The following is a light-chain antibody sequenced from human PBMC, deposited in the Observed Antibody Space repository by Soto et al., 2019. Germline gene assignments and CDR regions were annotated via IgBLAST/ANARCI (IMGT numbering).Light chain of an antibody. Sequence: EIVLTQSPATLSLSPGETATLSCRASQSVSSSLAWYQQKPGQTPRLLIYDASNRATGIPARFSGSGSGTYFTLSVSILVPIDFTVYYFQQRSSWPLTFGGGAVVEIK. J-gene: IGKJ4*01. V-gene: IGKV3-11*01. CDR3: QQRSSWPLT. CDR2: DAS. CDR1: QSVSSS.